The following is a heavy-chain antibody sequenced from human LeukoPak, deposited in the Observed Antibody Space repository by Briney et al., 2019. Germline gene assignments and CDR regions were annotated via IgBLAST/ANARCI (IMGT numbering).Heavy chain of an antibody. J-gene: IGHJ3*02. CDR1: GFTFSSYG. D-gene: IGHD4-17*01. CDR2: IWYDGSNK. V-gene: IGHV3-33*01. CDR3: ARNQDYGVYNSVGAFDI. Sequence: GGSLRLSCAASGFTFSSYGMHWVRQAPGRGLEWVAVIWYDGSNKYYADSVKGRFTISRDNSKNTLYLQMNSLRAEDTAVYYCARNQDYGVYNSVGAFDIWDQGTMVTVSS.